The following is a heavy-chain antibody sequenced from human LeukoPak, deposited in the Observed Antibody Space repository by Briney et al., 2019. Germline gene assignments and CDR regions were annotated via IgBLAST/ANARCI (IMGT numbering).Heavy chain of an antibody. D-gene: IGHD3-9*01. Sequence: SETLSLTCTVSGGSISSGSYYWSWIRQPAGKGLEWIGRIYTSGSTNYNPSLKSRVTISVDTSKNQFSLKLSSVTAADTAVYYCASSKLHDILTGYYLDAFDIWGQGTMVTVSS. J-gene: IGHJ3*02. V-gene: IGHV4-61*02. CDR1: GGSISSGSYY. CDR2: IYTSGST. CDR3: ASSKLHDILTGYYLDAFDI.